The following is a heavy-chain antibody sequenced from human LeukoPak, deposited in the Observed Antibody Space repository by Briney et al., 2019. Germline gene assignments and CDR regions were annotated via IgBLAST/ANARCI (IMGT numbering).Heavy chain of an antibody. Sequence: PGGSLRLSCAASGFTVSSVYMSWVRQAPGKGLEWVSVIYSGGSTYYADSVKGRFTISRDDSKNTLYLQMNSLKTEDTAVYYCITTTFNDAFDIWGQGTMVTVSS. D-gene: IGHD2/OR15-2a*01. CDR3: ITTTFNDAFDI. J-gene: IGHJ3*02. V-gene: IGHV3-66*01. CDR2: IYSGGST. CDR1: GFTVSSVY.